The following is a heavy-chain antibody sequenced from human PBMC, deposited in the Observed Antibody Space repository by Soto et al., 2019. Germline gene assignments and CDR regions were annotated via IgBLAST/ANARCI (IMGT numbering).Heavy chain of an antibody. CDR1: GYTSSDFG. Sequence: ASVKVSCKASGYTSSDFGISWVRQAPGQGLEWMGWVSGNNGASNPAPKVQGRITMALDTSTGVSYMALRSLRSDDTAIYYCVRDQKYFRVNGNWFDSWGQGTLVTVSS. CDR2: VSGNNGAS. J-gene: IGHJ5*01. CDR3: VRDQKYFRVNGNWFDS. D-gene: IGHD2-2*01. V-gene: IGHV1-18*04.